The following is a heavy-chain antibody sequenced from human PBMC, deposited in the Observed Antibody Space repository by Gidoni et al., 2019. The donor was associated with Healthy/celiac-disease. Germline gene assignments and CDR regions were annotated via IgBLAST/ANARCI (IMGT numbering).Heavy chain of an antibody. D-gene: IGHD3-16*01. CDR3: ARARSWRAVTTLGAFDI. Sequence: QVQLQQWGAGLLKPSETLSLTCAVYGGSFSGYYWSWIRQPPGKGLEWIGEINHSGSTNYNPSLKSRVTISVDTSKNQFSLKLSSVTAADTAVYYCARARSWRAVTTLGAFDIWGQGTMVTVSS. J-gene: IGHJ3*02. V-gene: IGHV4-34*01. CDR2: INHSGST. CDR1: GGSFSGYY.